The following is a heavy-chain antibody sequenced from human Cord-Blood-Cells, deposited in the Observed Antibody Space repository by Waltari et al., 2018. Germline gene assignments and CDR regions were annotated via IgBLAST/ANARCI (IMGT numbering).Heavy chain of an antibody. Sequence: QVQLVESGGGVVQPGRSLRLSCAASGFTFSSYGMHWVRQAPGKGLRWVASIWYDGSKKNYADSVKGRFTISRDNSKNTLYLQMNSLRAEDTAVYYCARDRSILEWLFDYWGQGTLVTVSS. CDR3: ARDRSILEWLFDY. CDR1: GFTFSSYG. J-gene: IGHJ4*02. V-gene: IGHV3-33*01. D-gene: IGHD3-3*01. CDR2: IWYDGSKK.